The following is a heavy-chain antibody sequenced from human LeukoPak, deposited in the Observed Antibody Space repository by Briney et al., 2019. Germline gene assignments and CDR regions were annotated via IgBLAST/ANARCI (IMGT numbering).Heavy chain of an antibody. J-gene: IGHJ5*02. Sequence: SETLSLTCTVSGGSISSSSYYWGWIRQPPGKGLEWIGSIYYSGSTYYNPSLKSRVTISVDTSKNQFSLKLSSVTAADTAVYYCARRGYCSSTSCYKAYNWFDPWGQGTLVTVSS. CDR3: ARRGYCSSTSCYKAYNWFDP. CDR2: IYYSGST. V-gene: IGHV4-39*01. D-gene: IGHD2-2*02. CDR1: GGSISSSSYY.